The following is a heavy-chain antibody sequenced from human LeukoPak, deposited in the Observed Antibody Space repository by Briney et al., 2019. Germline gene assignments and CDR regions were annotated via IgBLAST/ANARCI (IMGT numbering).Heavy chain of an antibody. J-gene: IGHJ6*02. CDR2: INPSGGST. D-gene: IGHD1-1*01. CDR1: GYTFTSYY. CDR3: ARDTGTTPGHYYYGMDV. V-gene: IGHV1-46*01. Sequence: GASVKVSCKASGYTFTSYYMHWVRQAPGQGLEWMGIINPSGGSTSYAQKFQGRVTMTRDTSTSTVYMELSSLRSEDTAVYYCARDTGTTPGHYYYGMDVWGQGTTVTVSS.